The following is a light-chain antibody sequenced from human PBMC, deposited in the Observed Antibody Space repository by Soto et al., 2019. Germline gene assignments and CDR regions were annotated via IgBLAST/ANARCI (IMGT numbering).Light chain of an antibody. J-gene: IGKJ1*01. V-gene: IGKV1-5*03. CDR2: RAS. CDR3: QQYNSNSLT. CDR1: QSVSTC. Sequence: DIQMTQSPSTLSASVGDRVTITCRASQSVSTCFAWYQQKPGKAPKLLIYRASTLETGVPSRFSGSGSGTEFALTISSLQPDEFAAYYCQQYNSNSLTFGQGTKVEIK.